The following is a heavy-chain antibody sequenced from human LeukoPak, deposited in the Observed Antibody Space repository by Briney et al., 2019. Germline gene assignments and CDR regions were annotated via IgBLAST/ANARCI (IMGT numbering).Heavy chain of an antibody. CDR2: ISGSGGST. Sequence: GGSLRLSCAASGFTFSNYAMSWVRQAPGKGLEWVSVISGSGGSTYYADSVKGRFTISRDNSKNTLYLQMNSLRAEDTAVYYCAKVCYDSSGYQSPYFDYWGQGILVTVSS. J-gene: IGHJ4*02. CDR1: GFTFSNYA. D-gene: IGHD3-22*01. CDR3: AKVCYDSSGYQSPYFDY. V-gene: IGHV3-23*01.